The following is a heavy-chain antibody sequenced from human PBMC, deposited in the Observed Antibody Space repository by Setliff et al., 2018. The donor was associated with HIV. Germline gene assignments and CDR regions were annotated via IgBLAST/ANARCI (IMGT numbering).Heavy chain of an antibody. CDR3: ATLQPDSVDV. V-gene: IGHV5-51*01. J-gene: IGHJ6*02. CDR2: VHPGNSET. CDR1: GYSFTNFW. Sequence: PGESLKISCKASGYSFTNFWIGWVRQMPGEGLEWMGIVHPGNSETRYSLPSEGQVTISADRSITTAFLQWSSLKASDTAIYYCATLQPDSVDVWGQGTTVTVSS.